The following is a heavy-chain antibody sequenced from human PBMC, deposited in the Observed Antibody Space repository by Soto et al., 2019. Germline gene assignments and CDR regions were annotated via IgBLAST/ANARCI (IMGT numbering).Heavy chain of an antibody. CDR2: IHHSGST. J-gene: IGHJ4*02. CDR1: GGSISSGDYL. CDR3: ARDSPYTSLRGYFDF. V-gene: IGHV4-31*03. Sequence: KPWETLSLTCTVSGGSISSGDYLWSWIRQHPGKGLEWIGYIHHSGSTYYNPSLESRVSISVDTSKKQFSLNLNSVTAADTAVYYCARDSPYTSLRGYFDFWGPGTLVTVSS. D-gene: IGHD3-10*01.